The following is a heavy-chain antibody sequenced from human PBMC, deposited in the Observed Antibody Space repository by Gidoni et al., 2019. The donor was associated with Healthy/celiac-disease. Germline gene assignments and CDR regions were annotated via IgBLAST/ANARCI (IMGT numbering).Heavy chain of an antibody. D-gene: IGHD3-3*01. CDR2: INAGNGNT. V-gene: IGHV1-3*01. CDR1: GYTFTRYA. J-gene: IGHJ4*02. Sequence: QVQLVQSGAEVKKPGASVKVSCKASGYTFTRYAMHWVRQAPGQRREWMGWINAGNGNTKYSQKFQGRVTITRDTSASTAYMELSSLRSEDTAVYYCARVLYDFWSGRGYFDYWGQGTLVTVSS. CDR3: ARVLYDFWSGRGYFDY.